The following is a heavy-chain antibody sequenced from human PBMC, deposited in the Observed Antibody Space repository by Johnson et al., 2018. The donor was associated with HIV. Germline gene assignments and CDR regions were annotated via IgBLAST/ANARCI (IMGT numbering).Heavy chain of an antibody. D-gene: IGHD3-10*01. CDR1: GFTFSSYG. V-gene: IGHV3-33*05. Sequence: QVQLVESGGGVVQPGGSLRLSCAASGFTFSSYGMHWVRQAPGKGLEWVAVISYDGSNKYYADSVKGRFTISRDNSKNTLYLQMNSLRAEDTAVYYCASPKTPTRVVRGAFDIWGQGTMVTVSS. CDR3: ASPKTPTRVVRGAFDI. CDR2: ISYDGSNK. J-gene: IGHJ3*02.